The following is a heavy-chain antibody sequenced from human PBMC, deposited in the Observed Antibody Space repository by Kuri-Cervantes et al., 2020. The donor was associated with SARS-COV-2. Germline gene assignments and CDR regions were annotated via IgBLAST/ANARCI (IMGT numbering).Heavy chain of an antibody. CDR2: IYYTGST. V-gene: IGHV4-59*08. CDR3: ARLANSGWTY. CDR1: GGSISSYY. J-gene: IGHJ4*02. D-gene: IGHD6-19*01. Sequence: SETLSLTCTVSGGSISSYYWSWIRQPPGKGLEWIGYIYYTGSTNYNPSLKSRVTISVDTSKNQFSLKLSPVTAADTAVYYCARLANSGWTYWGQGTLVTVSS.